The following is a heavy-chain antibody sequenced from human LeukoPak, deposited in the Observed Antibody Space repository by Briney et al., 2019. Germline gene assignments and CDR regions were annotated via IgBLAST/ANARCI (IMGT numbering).Heavy chain of an antibody. J-gene: IGHJ4*02. CDR1: GFTFSSYG. V-gene: IGHV3-30*02. Sequence: PGGSLRLSCAASGFTFSSYGMHWVRQAPGKGLEWVAFIRYDGSNKYYADSVKGRFTISRDNSKNTLYLQMNSLRAEDTAVYYCAKEGKGFGELFRGPPQPFDYWGQGTLVTVSS. D-gene: IGHD3-10*01. CDR3: AKEGKGFGELFRGPPQPFDY. CDR2: IRYDGSNK.